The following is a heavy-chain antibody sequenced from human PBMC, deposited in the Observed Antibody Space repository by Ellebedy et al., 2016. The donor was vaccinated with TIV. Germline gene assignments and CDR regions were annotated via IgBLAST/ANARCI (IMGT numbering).Heavy chain of an antibody. CDR3: ARVSRFHRYFYGLDV. CDR1: GDSISSSTTQY. Sequence: SETLSLXXSASGDSISSSTTQYWGWVRQPPGKGLEWIGMIFYTGSTYYNPSLKSRVTISVDTSKNQFSLKLSYVTAADTAVYFCARVSRFHRYFYGLDVWGHGTTVTVSS. V-gene: IGHV4-39*07. CDR2: IFYTGST. D-gene: IGHD1-14*01. J-gene: IGHJ6*02.